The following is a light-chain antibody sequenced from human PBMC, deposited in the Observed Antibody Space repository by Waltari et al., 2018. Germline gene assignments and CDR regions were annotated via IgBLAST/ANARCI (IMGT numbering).Light chain of an antibody. J-gene: IGLJ3*02. CDR3: HVWDSSSDHPWV. V-gene: IGLV3-21*02. CDR2: DDS. CDR1: NIGSKS. Sequence: GGNNIGSKSVHWYQQKPGQAPVLVIYDDSDRPSGIPERFSGSNSGNTATLTIRRVEAGDEADYYCHVWDSSSDHPWVFGGGTKLTVL.